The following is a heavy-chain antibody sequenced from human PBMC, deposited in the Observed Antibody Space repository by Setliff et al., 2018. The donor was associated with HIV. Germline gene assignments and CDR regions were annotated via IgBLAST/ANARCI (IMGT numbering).Heavy chain of an antibody. D-gene: IGHD2-15*01. CDR1: GGSISSDNYY. J-gene: IGHJ4*02. Sequence: SETLSLTCTVSGGSISSDNYYWSWIRQPAGKGLEWIGRIYTSGSTNYNPSLKTRVTLSVDTSKNQFSLRLSSVTAADTAVYYCARGGRSDGYHIASWGQGILVTVSS. CDR2: IYTSGST. V-gene: IGHV4-61*02. CDR3: ARGGRSDGYHIAS.